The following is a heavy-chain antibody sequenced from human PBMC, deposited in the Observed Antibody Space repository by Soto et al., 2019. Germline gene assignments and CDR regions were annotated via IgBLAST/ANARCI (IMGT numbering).Heavy chain of an antibody. J-gene: IGHJ3*02. Sequence: GASVKVSCKASENTFSTYSLHWVRQAPGQGLVWMGVINPTTTTTTDAQKFQGRVTMTRDTSTSTVFLELSSLRSGDTAVYYCARDLYSTSWYVRAFDMWGQGTMVTVS. CDR1: ENTFSTYS. V-gene: IGHV1-46*03. CDR3: ARDLYSTSWYVRAFDM. CDR2: INPTTTTT. D-gene: IGHD6-13*01.